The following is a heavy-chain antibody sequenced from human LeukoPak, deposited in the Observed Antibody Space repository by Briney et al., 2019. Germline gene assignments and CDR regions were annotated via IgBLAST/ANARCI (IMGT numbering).Heavy chain of an antibody. CDR3: ARGLDTAYGMDV. Sequence: ASVKVSCKASGGTFSSYAISWVRQAPGQGLEWMGGIIPIFGTANYAQKFQGRVTITADESTSIAYMELSSLRSEDTAVYYCARGLDTAYGMDVWGQGTTVTVSS. J-gene: IGHJ6*02. CDR1: GGTFSSYA. V-gene: IGHV1-69*13. D-gene: IGHD5-18*01. CDR2: IIPIFGTA.